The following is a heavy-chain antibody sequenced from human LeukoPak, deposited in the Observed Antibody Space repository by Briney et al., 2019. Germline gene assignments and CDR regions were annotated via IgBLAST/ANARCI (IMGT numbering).Heavy chain of an antibody. D-gene: IGHD3-22*01. CDR1: GRPICCSLYY. V-gene: IGHV4-39*01. Sequence: SETLSLTCTVSGRPICCSLYYWGWIRQAPGKGLEWIGSLYYSRSTYYNPSLKNRVTISVDTSEHQCSLKLRSVTAADTGVYYCARYVGSGYYLRIFDYWGQGTLVTVSS. CDR3: ARYVGSGYYLRIFDY. CDR2: LYYSRST. J-gene: IGHJ4*02.